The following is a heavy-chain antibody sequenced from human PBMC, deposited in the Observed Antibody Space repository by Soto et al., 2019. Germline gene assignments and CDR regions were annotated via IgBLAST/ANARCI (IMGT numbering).Heavy chain of an antibody. Sequence: SETLSLTCTVSGGSMNSSNWWSWVRQPPGKGLEWIGEIHHSGSTNYNPTLKSRVTISVDKSKNKFSIKLTSVTAADTAVYYCERDRYGSGDAFDIWGQGTMVT. J-gene: IGHJ3*02. V-gene: IGHV4-4*02. CDR2: IHHSGST. D-gene: IGHD3-10*01. CDR3: ERDRYGSGDAFDI. CDR1: GGSMNSSNW.